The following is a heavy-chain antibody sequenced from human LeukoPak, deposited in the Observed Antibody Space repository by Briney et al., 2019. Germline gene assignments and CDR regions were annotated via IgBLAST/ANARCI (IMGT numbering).Heavy chain of an antibody. Sequence: QAGGSLRLSCAVSGFTFSSYAMSWVRQAPGKGLEWVSAISGSAGSTYYADSVKGRFTISRDNSKNTLYLQMNRLRVEDTAAYYCAKDYTAMVNYYMDVWGKGTTVTVSS. J-gene: IGHJ6*03. CDR3: AKDYTAMVNYYMDV. CDR2: ISGSAGST. D-gene: IGHD5-18*01. CDR1: GFTFSSYA. V-gene: IGHV3-23*01.